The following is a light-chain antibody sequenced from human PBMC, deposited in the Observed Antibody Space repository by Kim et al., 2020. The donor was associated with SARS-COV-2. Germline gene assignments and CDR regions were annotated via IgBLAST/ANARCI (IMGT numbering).Light chain of an antibody. CDR3: QQYNSYST. CDR1: QSISSW. Sequence: DIQMTQSPSTLSASVGDRVTITCRASQSISSWLAWYQQKPGKVPKLLIYDASSLESGVPSRFSGSGSGTEFTLSISSLQPDDFATYYCQQYNSYSTFGQGTKREI. V-gene: IGKV1-5*01. CDR2: DAS. J-gene: IGKJ2*01.